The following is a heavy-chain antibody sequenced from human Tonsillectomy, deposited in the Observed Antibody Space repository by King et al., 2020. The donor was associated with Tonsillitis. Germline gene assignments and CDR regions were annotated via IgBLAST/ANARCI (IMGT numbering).Heavy chain of an antibody. Sequence: VQLVESGAEVKKPGESLKISCKGSGYSFSSYWIGWVRQMPGTGPEWMGLIYPGDSDTRYSPSFQGQVTISADKSISTAYLQWSSLRASDTAVYYCVRLGGSDSRAYYGDYWGQGTLVTVSS. CDR3: VRLGGSDSRAYYGDY. D-gene: IGHD3-22*01. CDR1: GYSFSSYW. CDR2: IYPGDSDT. V-gene: IGHV5-51*01. J-gene: IGHJ4*02.